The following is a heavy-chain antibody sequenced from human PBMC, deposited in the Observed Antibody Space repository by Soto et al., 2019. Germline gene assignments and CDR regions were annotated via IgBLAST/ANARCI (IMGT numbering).Heavy chain of an antibody. J-gene: IGHJ4*02. CDR1: GYTFSNYD. V-gene: IGHV1-8*01. Sequence: QVQLVQSGAELKKPGASVKVSCKASGYTFSNYDMNWVRQATGQGPEWIGWVNPNNGDTGYAQKFQGRVTLTTDISTTTAYMELTSLRSEDTATYYVAKASRKGSAIDFDYWGQGTLITVSS. CDR3: AKASRKGSAIDFDY. CDR2: VNPNNGDT. D-gene: IGHD3-10*01.